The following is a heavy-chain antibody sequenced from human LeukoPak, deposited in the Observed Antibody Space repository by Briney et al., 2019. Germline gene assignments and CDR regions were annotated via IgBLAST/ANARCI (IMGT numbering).Heavy chain of an antibody. D-gene: IGHD3-22*01. V-gene: IGHV3-23*01. J-gene: IGHJ3*02. CDR3: AKESHYYDSSGYFGVFDI. CDR2: ISGIGGST. CDR1: GFTFSSYA. Sequence: GGSLRLSCAASGFTFSSYAMSWVRQAPGKGLEWVSAISGIGGSTYYADSVKGRFTISRDNSKNTLYLQMNSLRAEDTAVYYCAKESHYYDSSGYFGVFDIWGQGTMVTVSS.